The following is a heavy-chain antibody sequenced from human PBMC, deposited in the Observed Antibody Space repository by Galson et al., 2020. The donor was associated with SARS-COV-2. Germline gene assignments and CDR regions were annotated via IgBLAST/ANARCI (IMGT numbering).Heavy chain of an antibody. CDR3: AQRLIDVEVH. CDR2: IYWHGDT. D-gene: IGHD2-15*01. CDR1: GFSFATSGVR. V-gene: IGHV2-5*01. Sequence: SGPTLVKPTQTLTLTCTFSGFSFATSGVRVGWIRQPPGKALEWLALIYWHGDTRFSPSLNNRLTITKDTSKNQVVLTMTNMDPADSATYYCAQRLIDVEVHWGQGIPVTVSS. J-gene: IGHJ4*02.